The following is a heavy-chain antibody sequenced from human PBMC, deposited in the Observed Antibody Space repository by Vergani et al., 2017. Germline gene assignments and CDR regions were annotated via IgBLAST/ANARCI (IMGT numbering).Heavy chain of an antibody. V-gene: IGHV4-59*01. CDR2: IYYSGST. D-gene: IGHD5-24*01. Sequence: QVQLQESGPGLVKPSETLSLTCTVSGGSISSYYWSWIRQPPGKGLEWIGYIYYSGSTNYNPSLKSRVTISVDTSKNQFSLKLSSVTAADTAVYYCARVEMATEGPLHYYYGMHVWGQGTTVTVSS. J-gene: IGHJ6*02. CDR1: GGSISSYY. CDR3: ARVEMATEGPLHYYYGMHV.